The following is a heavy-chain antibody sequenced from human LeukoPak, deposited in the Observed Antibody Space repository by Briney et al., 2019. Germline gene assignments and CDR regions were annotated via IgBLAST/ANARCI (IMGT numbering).Heavy chain of an antibody. CDR2: ITGSGDTT. CDR1: GFIFRNYA. CDR3: AKWGYYDILTGYYVSDF. V-gene: IGHV3-23*01. J-gene: IGHJ4*02. Sequence: GASLRLSCAASGFIFRNYAMSWVRQAPGKGLDWVSAITGSGDTTYYADSVKGRFTISRDNSKNTLYVEMNTLRAEDTAVYYCAKWGYYDILTGYYVSDFWGQGTLVTVSS. D-gene: IGHD3-9*01.